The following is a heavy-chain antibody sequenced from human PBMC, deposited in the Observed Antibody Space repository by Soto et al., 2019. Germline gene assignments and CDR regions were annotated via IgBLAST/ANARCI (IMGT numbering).Heavy chain of an antibody. CDR1: GGSFSGYQ. V-gene: IGHV4-34*01. D-gene: IGHD3-10*01. Sequence: QVQLQQWGAGLLKPSETLSLTCAVYGGSFSGYQWTWIRQTPGKGLEWIGEINDTGNINYNPSLKRRVPIFIDTPKKQISLKLSSVTAADTAVYYCARGLIVWFGELSRRGGYYYYMDVWGKGTTVTVSS. CDR2: INDTGNI. CDR3: ARGLIVWFGELSRRGGYYYYMDV. J-gene: IGHJ6*03.